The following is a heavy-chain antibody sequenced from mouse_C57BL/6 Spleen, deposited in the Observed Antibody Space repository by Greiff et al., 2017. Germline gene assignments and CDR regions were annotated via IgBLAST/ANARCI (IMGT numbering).Heavy chain of an antibody. J-gene: IGHJ3*01. CDR1: GFTFSSYA. D-gene: IGHD3-3*01. Sequence: DVMLVESGGGLVKPGGSLKLSCAASGFTFSSYAMSWVRQTPEKRLEWVATISDGGSYTYYPDNVKGRFTSSRDNAKNNLYLQMSHLKSEDTAMYYCARDGGGTRFAYWGQGTLVTVSA. CDR2: ISDGGSYT. CDR3: ARDGGGTRFAY. V-gene: IGHV5-4*01.